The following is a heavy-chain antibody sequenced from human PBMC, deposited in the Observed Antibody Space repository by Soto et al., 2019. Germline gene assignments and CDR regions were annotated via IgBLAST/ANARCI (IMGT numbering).Heavy chain of an antibody. J-gene: IGHJ5*02. Sequence: PXETLSLTCTVSGCSISSGDYYWSWIRQLPGKGLEWIGYIYYSGSTYYNPSLKSRVTISVDTSKNQFSLKLSSVTAADTAVYYCARGFPEGWFDPWGQGTLVTVSS. V-gene: IGHV4-30-4*01. D-gene: IGHD3-10*01. CDR1: GCSISSGDYY. CDR3: ARGFPEGWFDP. CDR2: IYYSGST.